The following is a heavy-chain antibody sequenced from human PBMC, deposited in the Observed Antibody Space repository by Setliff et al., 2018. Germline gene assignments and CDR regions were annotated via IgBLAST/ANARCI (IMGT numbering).Heavy chain of an antibody. J-gene: IGHJ4*02. CDR2: IIPIFGTA. V-gene: IGHV1-69*13. Sequence: SVKVSCKASGGTFSSYAISWVRQAPGQGLEWMGGIIPIFGTANYAQKFQGRVTITADESTSTAYMELSSLRSEDTAVYYCARDHVYGSQYCYYYYGDYVRFDYWGQGTLVTVSS. D-gene: IGHD4-17*01. CDR3: ARDHVYGSQYCYYYYGDYVRFDY. CDR1: GGTFSSYA.